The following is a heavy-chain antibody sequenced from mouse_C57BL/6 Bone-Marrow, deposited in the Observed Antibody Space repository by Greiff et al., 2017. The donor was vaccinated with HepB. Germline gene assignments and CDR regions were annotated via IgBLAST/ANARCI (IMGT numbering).Heavy chain of an antibody. CDR2: INPSSGYT. Sequence: QVQLKQSGAELAKPGASVKLSCKASGYTFNSYWMHWVKQRPGQGLEWIGYINPSSGYTKYNQKFKDKATLTADKSSSTAYMQLSSLTYEDSAVYYCARRYDYDGPWFAYWGQGTLVTVSA. J-gene: IGHJ3*01. V-gene: IGHV1-7*01. D-gene: IGHD2-4*01. CDR1: GYTFNSYW. CDR3: ARRYDYDGPWFAY.